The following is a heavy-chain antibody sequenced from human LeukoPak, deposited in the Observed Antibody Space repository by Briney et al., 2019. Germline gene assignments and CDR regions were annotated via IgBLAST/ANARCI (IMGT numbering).Heavy chain of an antibody. Sequence: GASVKVSCKASGYTFTSYGISWVRPAPGQGLEWMGWISAYNGNTNYVQKLQGRVTMTTDTSTSTAYMELRSLRSDDTAVYYCARDFSSSDYYDSSGYDYWGQGTLVTVSS. J-gene: IGHJ4*02. CDR2: ISAYNGNT. D-gene: IGHD3-22*01. CDR3: ARDFSSSDYYDSSGYDY. V-gene: IGHV1-18*01. CDR1: GYTFTSYG.